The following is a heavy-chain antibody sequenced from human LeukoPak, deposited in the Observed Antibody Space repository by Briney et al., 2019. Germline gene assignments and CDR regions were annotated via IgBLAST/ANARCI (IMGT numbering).Heavy chain of an antibody. Sequence: SETLSLTCTVSGASIRNYYWSWIRQSPGKGLEWIGYIYYSGSTNYNPSLESRVAMSVDTSKNQFSLKLSSVTAADTAVYYCARYSLYDSSGYYDIWGQGTMVTVSS. CDR3: ARYSLYDSSGYYDI. V-gene: IGHV4-59*12. J-gene: IGHJ3*02. D-gene: IGHD3-22*01. CDR1: GASIRNYY. CDR2: IYYSGST.